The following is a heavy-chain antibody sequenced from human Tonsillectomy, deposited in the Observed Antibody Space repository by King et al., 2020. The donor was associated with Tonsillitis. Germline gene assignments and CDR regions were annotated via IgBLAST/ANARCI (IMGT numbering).Heavy chain of an antibody. CDR1: GYTFTGHF. D-gene: IGHD4-23*01. CDR3: ARDSGYGGSQPISN. Sequence: VQLVESGAEMKKPGASVRVSCKASGYTFTGHFLHWVRQAPGQGLEWLGWVNPNSGATNYAQKFQGRVTMTGDTSINTVYLNLVSLRSDDTAVYYCARDSGYGGSQPISNWGPGTLVTVSS. J-gene: IGHJ4*02. V-gene: IGHV1-2*02. CDR2: VNPNSGAT.